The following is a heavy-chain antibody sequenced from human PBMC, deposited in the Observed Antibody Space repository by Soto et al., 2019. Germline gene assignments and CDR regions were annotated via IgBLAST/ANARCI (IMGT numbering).Heavy chain of an antibody. CDR2: ISSSSSYI. V-gene: IGHV3-21*01. CDR3: ARDSSQPYYYYYYGMDV. CDR1: GFTFSTHW. J-gene: IGHJ6*02. Sequence: EVQLVESGGGLVQPGGSLRLSCAASGFTFSTHWMHWVRQVPEKGLEWVSSISSSSSYIYYADSVKGRFTISRDNAKNSLYLQMNSLRAEDMAVYYCARDSSQPYYYYYYGMDVWGQGTTVTVSS. D-gene: IGHD6-13*01.